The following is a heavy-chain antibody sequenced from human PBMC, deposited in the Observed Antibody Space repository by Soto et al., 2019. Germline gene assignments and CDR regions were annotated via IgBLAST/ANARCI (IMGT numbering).Heavy chain of an antibody. D-gene: IGHD1-7*01. J-gene: IGHJ6*02. CDR2: ISGSGGST. CDR3: AKKTGTTDYYYGMDV. V-gene: IGHV3-23*01. CDR1: GFTFSSYA. Sequence: GGSLRLSCAASGFTFSSYAMGWVRQAPGKGLEWVSAISGSGGSTYYADSVKGRFTISRDNSKNTLYLQMNSLRAEDTAVYYCAKKTGTTDYYYGMDVWGQGTTVTVSS.